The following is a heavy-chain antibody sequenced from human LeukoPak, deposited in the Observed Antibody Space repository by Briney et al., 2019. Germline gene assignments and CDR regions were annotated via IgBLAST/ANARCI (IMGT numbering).Heavy chain of an antibody. CDR2: ISSSSSTI. D-gene: IGHD3-3*01. CDR1: GFTFSSYS. CDR3: AREGPYVDFWSGYTDY. V-gene: IGHV3-48*01. J-gene: IGHJ4*02. Sequence: GGSLRLSCAASGFTFSSYSMNWVRQAPGKGLEWVSYISSSSSTIYYADSVKGRFTISRDNAKNSLYLQMNSLRAEDAAVYYCAREGPYVDFWSGYTDYWGQGTLVTVSS.